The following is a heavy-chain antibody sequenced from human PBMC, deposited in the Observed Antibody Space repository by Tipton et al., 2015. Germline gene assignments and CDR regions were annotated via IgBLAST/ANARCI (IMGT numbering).Heavy chain of an antibody. CDR2: IKQDGSQR. D-gene: IGHD1-1*01. Sequence: SLRLSCAASGFTFSTYWMNWVRQAPGKGLEWVANIKQDGSQRYYVDSLRGRFTISRDNAKNSVFLQMNNLTVEDTAVYYCARVGTTGGDYFDYWGQGTLVTVSP. J-gene: IGHJ4*02. CDR3: ARVGTTGGDYFDY. CDR1: GFTFSTYW. V-gene: IGHV3-7*04.